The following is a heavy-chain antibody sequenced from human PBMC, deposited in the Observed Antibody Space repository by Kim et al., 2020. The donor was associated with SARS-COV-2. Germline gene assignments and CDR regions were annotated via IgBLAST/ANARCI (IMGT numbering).Heavy chain of an antibody. CDR3: AGDHIVVVPAAARGLGAYYGMDV. D-gene: IGHD2-2*01. V-gene: IGHV4-38-2*02. Sequence: SETLSLTCTVSGYSISSGYYWGWIRQPPGKGLEWIGSIYHSGSTYYNPSLKSRVTISVDTSKNQFSLKLSSVTAADTAVYYCAGDHIVVVPAAARGLGAYYGMDVWGQGTTVTVSS. J-gene: IGHJ6*02. CDR2: IYHSGST. CDR1: GYSISSGYY.